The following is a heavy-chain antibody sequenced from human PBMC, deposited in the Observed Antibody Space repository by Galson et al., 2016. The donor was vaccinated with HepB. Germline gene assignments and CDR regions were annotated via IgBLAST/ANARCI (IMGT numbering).Heavy chain of an antibody. CDR2: VYQSGST. V-gene: IGHV4-39*01. J-gene: IGHJ4*02. CDR1: RGSISGSNYY. D-gene: IGHD3-22*01. CDR3: ARTYYFDSRAYYSDQQYFVY. Sequence: SETLSLTCTVSRGSISGSNYYWGWIRQPPGKGLEWIGSVYQSGSTYYNPSLKSRVTISVDMSKNEFSLNLGSMTAADTAIYYCARTYYFDSRAYYSDQQYFVYWGQGTLVTVSS.